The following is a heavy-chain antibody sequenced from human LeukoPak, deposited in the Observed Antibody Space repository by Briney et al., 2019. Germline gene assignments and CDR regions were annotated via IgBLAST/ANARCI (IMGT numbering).Heavy chain of an antibody. CDR3: ARGRKNIAAELKSWFDP. Sequence: ASVKVSCKASGYTFTSYDINWVRQATGQGLEWMGWMNPNSGNTGYAQKFQGRVTMTRNTSISTAYMELSSLRSEDTAVYYCARGRKNIAAELKSWFDPWGQGTLVTVSS. D-gene: IGHD6-13*01. CDR2: MNPNSGNT. V-gene: IGHV1-8*01. J-gene: IGHJ5*02. CDR1: GYTFTSYD.